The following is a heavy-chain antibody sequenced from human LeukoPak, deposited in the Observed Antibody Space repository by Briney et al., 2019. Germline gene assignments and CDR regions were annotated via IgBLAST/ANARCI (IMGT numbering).Heavy chain of an antibody. CDR3: ARGSDSSTLNWFDP. CDR2: INYSGST. V-gene: IGHV4-59*01. D-gene: IGHD6-13*01. CDR1: GGSISSNY. Sequence: PSETLSLTCSVSGGSISSNYWSWIRQPPGKGLEWIGHINYSGSTNYNPSLKSRVTISVDTSKNQFSLKVTSVTAADTGVYYCARGSDSSTLNWFDPWGQGTLVTVSS. J-gene: IGHJ5*02.